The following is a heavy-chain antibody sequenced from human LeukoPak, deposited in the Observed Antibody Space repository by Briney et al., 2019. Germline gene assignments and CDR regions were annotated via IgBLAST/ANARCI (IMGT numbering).Heavy chain of an antibody. D-gene: IGHD3-3*01. CDR1: GYTFTSYD. V-gene: IGHV1-8*01. CDR2: MNPNSGNT. Sequence: GASVKVSCKASGYTFTSYDINWARQATGQGLEWMGWMNPNSGNTGYAQKFQGRVTMTRNTSISTAYMELSSLRSEDTAVYYCARGPRVWSRFLEWFPARGDYWGQGTLVTVSS. J-gene: IGHJ4*02. CDR3: ARGPRVWSRFLEWFPARGDY.